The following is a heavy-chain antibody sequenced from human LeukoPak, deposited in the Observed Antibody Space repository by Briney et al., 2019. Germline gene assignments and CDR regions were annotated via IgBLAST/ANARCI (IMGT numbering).Heavy chain of an antibody. J-gene: IGHJ6*03. V-gene: IGHV4-34*01. CDR3: ARGISSSWYFYYYMDV. CDR1: GGSFSGYY. D-gene: IGHD6-13*01. Sequence: SETLSLTCAVYGGSFSGYYWSWIRQPPGKGLEWIGEINHSGSTNYNPSLKSRVTISVDTSENQFSLKLSSVTAADTAVYYCARGISSSWYFYYYMDVWGKGTTVTVSS. CDR2: INHSGST.